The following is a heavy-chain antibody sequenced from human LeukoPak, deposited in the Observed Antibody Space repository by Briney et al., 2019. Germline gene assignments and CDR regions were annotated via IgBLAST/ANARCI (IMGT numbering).Heavy chain of an antibody. CDR1: GGSISSSSYS. CDR3: ARGYSYGYNLHPFDY. CDR2: IYYSGST. J-gene: IGHJ4*02. Sequence: PSETLSLTCTVSGGSISSSSYSWGWIRQPPGKGLECIGIIYYSGSTYYNPSLRSRVTISVDTSKNQFSLKLSSVTAADTAVYYCARGYSYGYNLHPFDYWGQGTLVTVSS. D-gene: IGHD5-18*01. V-gene: IGHV4-39*07.